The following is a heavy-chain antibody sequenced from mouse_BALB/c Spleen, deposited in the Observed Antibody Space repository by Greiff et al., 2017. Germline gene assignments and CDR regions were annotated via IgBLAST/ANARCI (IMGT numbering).Heavy chain of an antibody. D-gene: IGHD1-1*01. CDR3: ARKYGSSSYYAMDY. CDR2: ISYSGST. Sequence: DVKLQESGPGLVKPSQSLSLTCTVTGYSITSDYAWNWIRQFPGNKLEWMGYISYSGSTSYNPSLKSRISITRDTSKNQFFLQLNSVTTEDTATYYCARKYGSSSYYAMDYWGQGTSVTVSS. CDR1: GYSITSDYA. J-gene: IGHJ4*01. V-gene: IGHV3-2*02.